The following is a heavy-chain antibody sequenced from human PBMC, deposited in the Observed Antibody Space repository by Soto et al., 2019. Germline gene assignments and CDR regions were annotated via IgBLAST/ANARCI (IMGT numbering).Heavy chain of an antibody. CDR1: GYTFTNYG. Sequence: ASVKVSCKTSGYTFTNYGITWVRQAPGQGLEWMGWISAYNGNTGYTQKLQGRVTITTDTSTSTAYMELRSLRSDDTAVYYCARDLGYYYDSSGFYSYFQYWGQGILVTVSS. CDR2: ISAYNGNT. D-gene: IGHD3-22*01. J-gene: IGHJ1*01. CDR3: ARDLGYYYDSSGFYSYFQY. V-gene: IGHV1-18*01.